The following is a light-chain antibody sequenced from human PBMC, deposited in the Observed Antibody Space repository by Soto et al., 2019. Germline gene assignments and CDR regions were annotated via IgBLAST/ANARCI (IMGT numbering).Light chain of an antibody. Sequence: QAVVTQEPSFSVSPGGTVTLTCGLSSGSVSASYGPSWYQQTPGQAPRRLICSAYTRSSGVPDRFSGSILGNKAALTITGAQADDESDYYCVLYLGSGIWVFGGGTKLTVL. CDR3: VLYLGSGIWV. CDR1: SGSVSASYG. J-gene: IGLJ3*02. CDR2: SAY. V-gene: IGLV8-61*01.